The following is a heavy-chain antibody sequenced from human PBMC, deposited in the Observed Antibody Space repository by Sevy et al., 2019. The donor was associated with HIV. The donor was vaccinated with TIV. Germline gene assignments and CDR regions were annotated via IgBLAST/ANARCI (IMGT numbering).Heavy chain of an antibody. D-gene: IGHD2-2*01. V-gene: IGHV4-59*12. Sequence: SETLSLTCSVSGDSITTYYWSWIRQHPGKGLEWIAYMFYPGSNSYNPSVKSRVTISADTSANQFSLKLNSVTAADTAMYYCVRPGALPEVPSTLYGFEIWGQGTMVTVSS. CDR2: MFYPGSN. CDR1: GDSITTYY. J-gene: IGHJ3*02. CDR3: VRPGALPEVPSTLYGFEI.